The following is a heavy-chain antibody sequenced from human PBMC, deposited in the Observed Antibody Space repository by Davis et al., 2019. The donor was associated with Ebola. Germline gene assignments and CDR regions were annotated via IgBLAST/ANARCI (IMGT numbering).Heavy chain of an antibody. CDR2: TTLSGAST. CDR1: VITFNIYA. CDR3: ASKVTAQFDP. D-gene: IGHD2-21*02. J-gene: IGHJ5*02. V-gene: IGHV3-23*01. Sequence: GESLKISCTDSVITFNIYAMSWVRQAPGKGLEWVSATTLSGASTYYAESVKGRFTISRDNAKNSLYLQMNSLRDEDTAVYYCASKVTAQFDPWGQGTLVTVSS.